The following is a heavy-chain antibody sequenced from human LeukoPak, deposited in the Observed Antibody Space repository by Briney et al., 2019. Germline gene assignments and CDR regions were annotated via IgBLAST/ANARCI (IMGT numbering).Heavy chain of an antibody. CDR2: IYYSGST. J-gene: IGHJ3*02. V-gene: IGHV4-39*01. Sequence: SETLSLTCTVSGGSISSSSYYWGWIRQPRGKGLEWIGSIYYSGSTYYNPSLKSRVTISVDTSKNQFSLKLSSVTAADTAVYYCARALPHFDIWGQGTMVTVSS. D-gene: IGHD3-10*01. CDR1: GGSISSSSYY. CDR3: ARALPHFDI.